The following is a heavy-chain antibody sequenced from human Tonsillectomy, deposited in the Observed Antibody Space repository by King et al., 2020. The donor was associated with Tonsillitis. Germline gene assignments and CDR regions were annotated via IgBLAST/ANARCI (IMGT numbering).Heavy chain of an antibody. CDR1: GLTFGDYA. Sequence: VQLVESGGGLVKPGRSLRLSCTGSGLTFGDYAMSWFRQAPGKGLQWVGFTRSKVYGGTTEYAASVKGRFTISRDDSTSIAYLQMTSLKTEDTAVYYCTRGRAAVANYYYNGMDVWGQGTTVTVSS. V-gene: IGHV3-49*05. J-gene: IGHJ6*02. D-gene: IGHD6-19*01. CDR3: TRGRAAVANYYYNGMDV. CDR2: TRSKVYGGTT.